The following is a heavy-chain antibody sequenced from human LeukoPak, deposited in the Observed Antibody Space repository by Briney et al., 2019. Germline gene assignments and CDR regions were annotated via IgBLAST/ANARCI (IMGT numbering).Heavy chain of an antibody. J-gene: IGHJ2*01. Sequence: SETLSLTCTVSGGSISSSSYYWGWIRQPPGKGLEWIGSIYYSGSTNYNPSLKSRVTISVDTSKNQFSLKLSSVTAADTAVYYCARLGDGNFDLWGRGTLVTVSS. D-gene: IGHD5-24*01. CDR1: GGSISSSSYY. V-gene: IGHV4-39*07. CDR2: IYYSGST. CDR3: ARLGDGNFDL.